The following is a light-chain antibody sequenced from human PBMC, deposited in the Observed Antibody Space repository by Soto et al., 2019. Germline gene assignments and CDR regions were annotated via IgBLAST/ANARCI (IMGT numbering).Light chain of an antibody. Sequence: QPVLTQPPSVSGAPGQRVTISCTGSSSNIGAGYDIHWYQQLPGTAPKLLIYINTNRPSGVPDRFSGSKSGTSASLAITGLRAEDEADYYCQSYDSSLSGYVFGTGTKLTVL. CDR3: QSYDSSLSGYV. CDR2: INT. V-gene: IGLV1-40*01. CDR1: SSNIGAGYD. J-gene: IGLJ1*01.